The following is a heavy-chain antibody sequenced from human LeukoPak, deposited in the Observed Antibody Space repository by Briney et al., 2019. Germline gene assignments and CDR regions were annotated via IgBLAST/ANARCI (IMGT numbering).Heavy chain of an antibody. J-gene: IGHJ3*02. CDR3: ARDLAVAAPGAFDI. Sequence: GGSLRLSSAASGFTVSSNYMSWVRQAPGKGLEWVSVIYSGGSTYYADSVKGRFTISRDNSKNTLYLQMNSLRAEDTAVYYCARDLAVAAPGAFDIWGQGTMVTVSS. V-gene: IGHV3-53*01. CDR1: GFTVSSNY. CDR2: IYSGGST. D-gene: IGHD6-19*01.